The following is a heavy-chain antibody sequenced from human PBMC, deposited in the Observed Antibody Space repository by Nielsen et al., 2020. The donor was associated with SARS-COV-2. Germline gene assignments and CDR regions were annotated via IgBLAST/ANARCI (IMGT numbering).Heavy chain of an antibody. CDR2: ISTRGGGT. CDR3: AKGNSKLSWFGELALYYYYYGLDV. D-gene: IGHD3-10*01. Sequence: GGSLRLSCAASGVTFSDYAMTWVRQAPGKGLEWVSSISTRGGGTYYADSVKGRFTISRDNSKNTLFLHMNSLRAEDTAVYYCAKGNSKLSWFGELALYYYYYGLDVWGQGTTVTVSS. V-gene: IGHV3-23*01. J-gene: IGHJ6*02. CDR1: GVTFSDYA.